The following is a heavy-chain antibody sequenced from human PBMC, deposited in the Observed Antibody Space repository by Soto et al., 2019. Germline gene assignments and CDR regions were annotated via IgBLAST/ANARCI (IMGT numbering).Heavy chain of an antibody. CDR1: GGSISSGDYY. CDR3: ARAIYYYDSSGYYYYFDY. CDR2: IYYSGST. J-gene: IGHJ4*02. V-gene: IGHV4-30-4*01. Sequence: PSETLSLTCTVSGGSISSGDYYLSWIRQPPGKGLEWIGYIYYSGSTYYNPSLKSRVTISVDTSKNQFSLKLSSVTAADTAVYYCARAIYYYDSSGYYYYFDYWGQGTLVTVSS. D-gene: IGHD3-22*01.